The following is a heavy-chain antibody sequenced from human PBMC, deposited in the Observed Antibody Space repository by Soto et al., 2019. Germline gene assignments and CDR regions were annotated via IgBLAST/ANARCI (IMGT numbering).Heavy chain of an antibody. CDR2: ISGSGGST. V-gene: IGHV3-23*01. CDR1: GFTFSSYA. CDR3: AKEPRKQYYYDSSGYYHY. D-gene: IGHD3-22*01. J-gene: IGHJ4*02. Sequence: GGSLRLSCAASGFTFSSYAMSWVRQAPGKGLEWVSAISGSGGSTYYADSVKGRFTISRDNSKNTLYLQMNSLRAEDTAVYYCAKEPRKQYYYDSSGYYHYWGQGTLVTSPQ.